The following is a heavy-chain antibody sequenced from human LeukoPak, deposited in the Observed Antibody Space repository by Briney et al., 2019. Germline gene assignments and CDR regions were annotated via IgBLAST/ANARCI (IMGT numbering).Heavy chain of an antibody. Sequence: GGSLRLSCAASGLTFSSYAMSWVRQAPGKGLEWVSAISGSGGNTYYADSVKGRFTISRDNSKNTLYLQMNSPRAEDTAVYYCAKDPNGDYLGAFDIWGQGTMVTVSS. V-gene: IGHV3-23*01. J-gene: IGHJ3*02. CDR1: GLTFSSYA. D-gene: IGHD4-17*01. CDR3: AKDPNGDYLGAFDI. CDR2: ISGSGGNT.